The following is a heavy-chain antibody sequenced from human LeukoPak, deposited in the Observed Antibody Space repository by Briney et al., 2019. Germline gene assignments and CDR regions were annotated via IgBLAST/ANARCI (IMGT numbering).Heavy chain of an antibody. Sequence: PGGSLRLSCAAFRFTFSSYGMHWVRQAPGKGLEWVAVIWYDGSDKYYADSVKGRFTISRDNSKNTLYLQMNSLRADDTAVYYCTRAGGAFDLWGQGTMVTVSS. V-gene: IGHV3-33*01. D-gene: IGHD2-15*01. J-gene: IGHJ3*01. CDR1: RFTFSSYG. CDR3: TRAGGAFDL. CDR2: IWYDGSDK.